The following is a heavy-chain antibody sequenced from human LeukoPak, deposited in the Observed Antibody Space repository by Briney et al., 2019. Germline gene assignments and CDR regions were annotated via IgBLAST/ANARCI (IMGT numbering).Heavy chain of an antibody. CDR1: EYTFNDYY. CDR2: MNPYSGRA. D-gene: IGHD6-6*01. V-gene: IGHV1-2*02. CDR3: TRTNPQLGRRDLFDL. Sequence: ASVNVSCRPSEYTFNDYYIHWVRQAPGQGLEWVGWMNPYSGRADSAQKFPGRVTMTSDTSISTAYMDLTSLTSDDTAVYYCTRTNPQLGRRDLFDLWGQGTLVIVSS. J-gene: IGHJ4*02.